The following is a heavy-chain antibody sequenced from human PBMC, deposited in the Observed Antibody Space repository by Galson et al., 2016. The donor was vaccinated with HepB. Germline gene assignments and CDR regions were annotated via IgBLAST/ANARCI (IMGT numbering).Heavy chain of an antibody. V-gene: IGHV4-59*08. Sequence: SETLSLTCTVSGDSITSYHWTWIRQPPGKGLEWIGYVYYSGDTNYNPSLKSRVTISLETSKNQFSLKLSSVSAADTAVYYCATYPRHCGGGTGYSLDYWGQGTLANVSS. D-gene: IGHD2-15*01. CDR2: VYYSGDT. CDR3: ATYPRHCGGGTGYSLDY. J-gene: IGHJ4*02. CDR1: GDSITSYH.